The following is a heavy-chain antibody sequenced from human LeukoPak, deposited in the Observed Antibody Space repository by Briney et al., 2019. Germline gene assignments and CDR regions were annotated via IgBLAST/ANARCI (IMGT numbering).Heavy chain of an antibody. D-gene: IGHD3-16*02. Sequence: PGGSLRLSCAASGFTYRSYSMNWVRQAPGKGLEWVSYISSSSSTIYYADSVKGRFTISRDNAKNSLYLQMNSLRAEDTAVYYCARVGYDYVWGSYRIRYFDYWGQGTLVTVSS. CDR1: GFTYRSYS. CDR3: ARVGYDYVWGSYRIRYFDY. V-gene: IGHV3-48*01. J-gene: IGHJ4*02. CDR2: ISSSSSTI.